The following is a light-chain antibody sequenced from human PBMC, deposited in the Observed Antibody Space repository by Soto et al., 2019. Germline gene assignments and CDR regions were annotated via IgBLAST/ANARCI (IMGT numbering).Light chain of an antibody. CDR3: TSYVGNDIWV. CDR2: EVT. V-gene: IGLV2-8*01. J-gene: IGLJ3*02. CDR1: SSDVGAYKY. Sequence: QSVLTQPTSASGSTGQSVTISCIGTSSDVGAYKYVSWYQQYPGKAPKLMIYEVTKRPSGVPDRFSGSKSGNTASLTVSGLQAEDEADYYCTSYVGNDIWVFGGGTKLTV.